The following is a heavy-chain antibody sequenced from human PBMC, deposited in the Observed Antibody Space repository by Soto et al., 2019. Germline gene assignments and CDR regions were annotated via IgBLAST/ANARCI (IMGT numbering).Heavy chain of an antibody. Sequence: RLSCAASGFTFSSYAMHWVRQAPGKGLEWVSVISYDGSNKYYADSVKGRFTISRDNSKNTLYLQMNSLRAEDTAVYYCARVSRPAMVYYYYYVMDVWGPGTTATVSS. CDR3: ARVSRPAMVYYYYYVMDV. D-gene: IGHD5-18*01. V-gene: IGHV3-30-3*01. J-gene: IGHJ6*02. CDR2: ISYDGSNK. CDR1: GFTFSSYA.